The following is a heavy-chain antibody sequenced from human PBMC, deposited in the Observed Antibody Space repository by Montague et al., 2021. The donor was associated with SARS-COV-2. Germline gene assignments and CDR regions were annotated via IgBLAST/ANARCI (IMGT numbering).Heavy chain of an antibody. V-gene: IGHV3-33*08. CDR1: GFTFSSCD. J-gene: IGHJ6*02. Sequence: SLRLSCAASGFTFSSCDMHWVRQAPGKGLEWVAVIWYDGSNQYYGDSVKGRFTISRDNSKNTPYLQMNSLRAEDTAVYYCAREYSAPRWFGEYNRYGMDVWGQGTTVTVSS. CDR3: AREYSAPRWFGEYNRYGMDV. D-gene: IGHD3-10*01. CDR2: IWYDGSNQ.